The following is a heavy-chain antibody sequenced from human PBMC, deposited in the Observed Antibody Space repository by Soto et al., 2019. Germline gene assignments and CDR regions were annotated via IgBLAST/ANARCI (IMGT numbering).Heavy chain of an antibody. CDR2: ISYDGSNK. CDR3: ATAAKRITIFGVVINDAFDI. V-gene: IGHV3-30-3*01. Sequence: QVQLVESGGGVVQPGRSLRLSCAASGFTFSSYAMHWVRQAPGKGLEWVAVISYDGSNKYYAYSVKGRFTISRDNSKNTLYLQMNSLRAEDTAVYYCATAAKRITIFGVVINDAFDIWGQGTMVTVSS. CDR1: GFTFSSYA. D-gene: IGHD3-3*01. J-gene: IGHJ3*02.